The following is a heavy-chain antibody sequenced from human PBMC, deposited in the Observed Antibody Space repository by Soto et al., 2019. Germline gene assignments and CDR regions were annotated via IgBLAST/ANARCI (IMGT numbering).Heavy chain of an antibody. CDR1: GGSVSSGSYY. J-gene: IGHJ4*02. V-gene: IGHV4-61*01. CDR2: IYYSGST. CDR3: AREAAARQIDY. D-gene: IGHD6-13*01. Sequence: SETLSLTCTVSGGSVSSGSYYWSWIRQPPGKGLEWIGYIYYSGSTNYNPFPKSRVTISVDTSKNQFSLKLSSVTAADTAVYYCAREAAARQIDYWGQGTLVTVSS.